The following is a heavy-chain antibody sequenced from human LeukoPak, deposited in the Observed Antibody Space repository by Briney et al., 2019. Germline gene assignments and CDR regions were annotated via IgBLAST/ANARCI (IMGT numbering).Heavy chain of an antibody. D-gene: IGHD6-13*01. CDR2: ISYDGSDK. CDR3: AKDTRRYSRTGGYFDY. CDR1: RFTFSSYV. V-gene: IGHV3-30*18. Sequence: GGSLRLSCAASRFTFSSYVMHWVRQAPGKGLEWVAVISYDGSDKYYADSVKGRFTISRDNSKNTLYLQMNSLRAEDTAVYYCAKDTRRYSRTGGYFDYWGQGTLVTVSS. J-gene: IGHJ4*02.